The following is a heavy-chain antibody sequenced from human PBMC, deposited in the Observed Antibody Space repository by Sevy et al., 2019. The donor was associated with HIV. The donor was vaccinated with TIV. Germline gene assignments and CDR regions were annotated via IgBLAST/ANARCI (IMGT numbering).Heavy chain of an antibody. Sequence: GGSLRLSCAASGFTFSRYTMTWVRQAPGKGLEWVSTFRFGDGSMNYADSAKGRFTISRDNSKDTLYLQMNNLRAEDTAMYYCVREGCTKPHDFWGQRTLVTVSS. V-gene: IGHV3-23*01. J-gene: IGHJ4*02. CDR2: FRFGDGSM. CDR1: GFTFSRYT. D-gene: IGHD2-8*01. CDR3: VREGCTKPHDF.